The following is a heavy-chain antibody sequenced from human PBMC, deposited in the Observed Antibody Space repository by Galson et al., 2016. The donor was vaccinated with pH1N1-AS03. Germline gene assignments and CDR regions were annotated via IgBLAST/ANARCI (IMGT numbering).Heavy chain of an antibody. CDR2: IYHTGST. CDR3: ARDRISLVRGSFSYYCMDV. D-gene: IGHD3-10*01. Sequence: TLSLTCAVSGGSISSGGYSWSWIRQPPGKGLEWIGYIYHTGSTYYNPSLKSRVTISVDRSKNHFSLKLTSVTAADTAVDYCARDRISLVRGSFSYYCMDVWGEGTTVTVSS. V-gene: IGHV4-30-2*01. CDR1: GGSISSGGYS. J-gene: IGHJ6*04.